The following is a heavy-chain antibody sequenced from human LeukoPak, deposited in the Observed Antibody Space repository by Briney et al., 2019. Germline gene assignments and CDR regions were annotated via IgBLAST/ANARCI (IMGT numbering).Heavy chain of an antibody. J-gene: IGHJ4*02. CDR3: ARAVGAARPYFDY. CDR1: GFTFSSYG. CDR2: IWYDGSNK. Sequence: GGSLRLSCAASGFTFSSYGMHWVRQAPGKGLEWVAVIWYDGSNKYYADSVKGRFTISRDNSKNTLYLQMNSLRAEDTAVYYCARAVGAARPYFDYWGQGTLVTASS. D-gene: IGHD6-6*01. V-gene: IGHV3-33*08.